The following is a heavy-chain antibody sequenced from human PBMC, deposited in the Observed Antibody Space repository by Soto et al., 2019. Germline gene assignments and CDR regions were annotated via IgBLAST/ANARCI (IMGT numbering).Heavy chain of an antibody. Sequence: ETLSLTCSVSGGSINSYYWGWIRQPPGKGLEWIGYISYTGSTDYSPSLKSRVTISVDTSKNQFSLKVRSVTAADTAIYFCARHYPIGNNWNYFDYWGRGTLVTVSS. J-gene: IGHJ4*02. D-gene: IGHD1-1*01. CDR2: ISYTGST. CDR1: GGSINSYY. V-gene: IGHV4-59*08. CDR3: ARHYPIGNNWNYFDY.